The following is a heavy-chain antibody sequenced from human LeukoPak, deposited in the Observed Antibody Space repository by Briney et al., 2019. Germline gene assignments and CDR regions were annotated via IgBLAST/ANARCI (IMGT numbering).Heavy chain of an antibody. Sequence: GGSLRLSCAASGFTFSSYAMSWVRQAPGKGLEWVSAISGSGGSTYCADSVKGRFTISRDNSKNTLYLLMNSLRAEDTAVYYCAKSSGYSSSWPTDYWGQGTLVTVSS. CDR2: ISGSGGST. V-gene: IGHV3-23*01. CDR3: AKSSGYSSSWPTDY. J-gene: IGHJ4*02. CDR1: GFTFSSYA. D-gene: IGHD6-13*01.